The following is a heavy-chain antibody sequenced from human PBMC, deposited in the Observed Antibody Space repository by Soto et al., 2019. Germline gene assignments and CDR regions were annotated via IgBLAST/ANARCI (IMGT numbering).Heavy chain of an antibody. Sequence: EVQLVESGGGLVQPGGSLRLSCAASGFTVSSNYMSWVRQAPGKGLEWVAVIYSGGSTYYADSVKGRFTISRDNSKNTLYMQMNSLRAEATAVYYCARAYLDAFDIWGQGTMVTVSS. CDR2: IYSGGST. CDR1: GFTVSSNY. CDR3: ARAYLDAFDI. J-gene: IGHJ3*02. V-gene: IGHV3-66*01.